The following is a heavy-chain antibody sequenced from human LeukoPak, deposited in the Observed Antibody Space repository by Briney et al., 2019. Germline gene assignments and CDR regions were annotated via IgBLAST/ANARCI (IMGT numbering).Heavy chain of an antibody. CDR1: GGSINSDY. CDR2: IHYTGRT. CDR3: AKETVEVPADDWFGP. D-gene: IGHD2-2*01. V-gene: IGHV4-59*01. J-gene: IGHJ5*02. Sequence: SETLSLTCTISGGSINSDYWAWIRQTPGKGLEWIGYIHYTGRTSYNPSLKSRVAISADMSMNQFSLRLASVTAADTAVYYCAKETVEVPADDWFGPWGQGTLVTVSS.